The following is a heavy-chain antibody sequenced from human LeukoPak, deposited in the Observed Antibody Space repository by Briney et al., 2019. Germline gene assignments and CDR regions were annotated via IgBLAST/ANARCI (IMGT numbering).Heavy chain of an antibody. Sequence: PGGSLRLSCAASGFTFSSYEMNWVRQAPGKGLEWVSYISSSGSTIYYADSVKGRFTISRDNAKNSLYLQMNSLRAEDTAVYCCARDYYGSGSYYKSFDYWGQGTLVTVSS. D-gene: IGHD3-10*01. CDR1: GFTFSSYE. CDR2: ISSSGSTI. CDR3: ARDYYGSGSYYKSFDY. J-gene: IGHJ4*02. V-gene: IGHV3-48*03.